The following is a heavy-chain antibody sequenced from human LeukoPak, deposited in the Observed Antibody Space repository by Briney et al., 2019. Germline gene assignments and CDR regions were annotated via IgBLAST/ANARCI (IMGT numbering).Heavy chain of an antibody. CDR3: AKTEGGYEGYFDY. CDR2: ISGSGGST. CDR1: GFTFSSYA. J-gene: IGHJ4*02. D-gene: IGHD5-12*01. Sequence: PGGPLRLSCAASGFTFSSYAMSWVRQAPGKGLEWVSAISGSGGSTYYADSVKGRFTISRDNSKNTLYLQMNSLRAEDTAVYYCAKTEGGYEGYFDYWGQGTLVTVSS. V-gene: IGHV3-23*01.